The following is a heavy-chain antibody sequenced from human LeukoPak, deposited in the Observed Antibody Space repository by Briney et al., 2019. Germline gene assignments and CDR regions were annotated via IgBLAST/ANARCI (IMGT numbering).Heavy chain of an antibody. V-gene: IGHV3-21*01. CDR1: GFTFSSYS. J-gene: IGHJ4*02. CDR3: AREGGSYYGLDY. Sequence: GGSLRLSCAASGFTFSSYSMNWVRQAPGKGLEWVSSISSSSSYIYYADSVKGRFTISRDNAKNSLYLQMNSLRAEDTAVYYCAREGGSYYGLDYWGQGTLVTVSS. D-gene: IGHD1-26*01. CDR2: ISSSSSYI.